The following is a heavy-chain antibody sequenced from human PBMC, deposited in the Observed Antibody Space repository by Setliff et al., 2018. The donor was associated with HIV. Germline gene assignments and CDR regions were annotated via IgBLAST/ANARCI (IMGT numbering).Heavy chain of an antibody. D-gene: IGHD3-22*01. CDR2: INTEHGGA. Sequence: SVKVSCKASGYTFSDYEIHWLRQAPGQGPEWLGWINTEHGGAYYAQNFQGRVSVTRDTSISTVYMELRSLKSDDTAIYYCATTEGGYTVNSDSSGSRYFDHWGQGTLVTVSS. V-gene: IGHV1-2*02. J-gene: IGHJ4*02. CDR3: ATTEGGYTVNSDSSGSRYFDH. CDR1: GYTFSDYE.